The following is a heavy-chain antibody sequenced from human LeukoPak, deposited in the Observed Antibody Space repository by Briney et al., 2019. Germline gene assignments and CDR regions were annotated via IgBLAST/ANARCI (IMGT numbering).Heavy chain of an antibody. CDR1: GFSVSSDY. D-gene: IGHD3-10*01. J-gene: IGHJ6*03. CDR2: IYSGGTT. V-gene: IGHV3-53*01. Sequence: GGSLRLSCAASGFSVSSDYMSWVRQAPGKGLEWVSIIYSGGTTYYADSVKGRFTISRDNSKNTLYLQMNSLRADDTAVYYCARGLGSGTYTDYYMDVWAKGTTVTVSS. CDR3: ARGLGSGTYTDYYMDV.